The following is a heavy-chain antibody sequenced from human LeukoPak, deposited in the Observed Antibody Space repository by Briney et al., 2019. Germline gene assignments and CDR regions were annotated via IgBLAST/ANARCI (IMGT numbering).Heavy chain of an antibody. CDR2: IYWDDDK. J-gene: IGHJ4*02. CDR1: GFTFSSYV. Sequence: LRLSCAASGFTFSSYVMHWIRQPPGKALEWLALIYWDDDKRYSPSLKSRLTITKDTSKNQVVLTMTNMDPVDTATYYCAHVSGFVDYWGQGTLVTVSS. CDR3: AHVSGFVDY. V-gene: IGHV2-5*08. D-gene: IGHD5-12*01.